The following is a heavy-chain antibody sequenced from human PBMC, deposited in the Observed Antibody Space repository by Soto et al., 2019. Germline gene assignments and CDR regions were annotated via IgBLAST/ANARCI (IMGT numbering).Heavy chain of an antibody. J-gene: IGHJ2*01. Sequence: QVQLQESGPGLVKPSETLSLTCTVSGGSVSSGSYYWSWIRQPPGKGLEWIGYIYYSGSTNYNPSRTRRAPTSVHTSQHPLPLTMRSVTAADTAVDYCARASEERLRGFGSGYGWYFDLWGRGTLVTVSS. CDR1: GGSVSSGSYY. V-gene: IGHV4-61*01. CDR2: IYYSGST. D-gene: IGHD3-3*01. CDR3: ARASEERLRGFGSGYGWYFDL.